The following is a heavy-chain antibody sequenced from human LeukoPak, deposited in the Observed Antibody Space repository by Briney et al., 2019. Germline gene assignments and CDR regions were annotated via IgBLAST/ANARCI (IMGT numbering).Heavy chain of an antibody. CDR2: VYSSGST. CDR1: GGSMNSYY. V-gene: IGHV4-4*07. Sequence: PSETLSLTCTVSGGSMNSYYWSWIRQPAGKGLEWIGRVYSSGSTNYIASLKSRVTVSVDTSKNQFSLKLNSVTAADTAVYYCAGGGHYDPTQNYYHQYKDGWGKGTTVTVSS. CDR3: AGGGHYDPTQNYYHQYKDG. D-gene: IGHD4-17*01. J-gene: IGHJ6*03.